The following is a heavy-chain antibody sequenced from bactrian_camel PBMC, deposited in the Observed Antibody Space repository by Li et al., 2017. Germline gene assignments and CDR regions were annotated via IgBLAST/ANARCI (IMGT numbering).Heavy chain of an antibody. CDR2: IHPGDGSA. D-gene: IGHD3*01. CDR1: ADPYSSAC. J-gene: IGHJ4*01. Sequence: DVQLVESGGGSVQAGGSLTISCVSSADPYSSACMGWFRQAPGKAREGVATIHPGDGSAYYADSVKGRFTISQDNAKNTLYLQMNNLKPEDTAMYYCAATGRPIEIAIQALGVIGVADNYWGQGT. V-gene: IGHV3S31*01. CDR3: AATGRPIEIAIQALGVIGVADNY.